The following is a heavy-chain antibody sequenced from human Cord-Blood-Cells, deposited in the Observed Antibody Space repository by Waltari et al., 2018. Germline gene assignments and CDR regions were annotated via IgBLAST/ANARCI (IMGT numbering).Heavy chain of an antibody. J-gene: IGHJ5*02. CDR1: GYTFTGSY. Sequence: QVQLVQSGAEVKKPGASVKVSCKASGYTFTGSYMHWVRQAPGQGLEWMGRINPNSGGTNYAQKCQGRVTMTRDTSISTAYMELSRLRSDDTAVYYCARDGYSSGWYWFDPWGQGTLVTVSS. CDR2: INPNSGGT. CDR3: ARDGYSSGWYWFDP. V-gene: IGHV1-2*06. D-gene: IGHD6-19*01.